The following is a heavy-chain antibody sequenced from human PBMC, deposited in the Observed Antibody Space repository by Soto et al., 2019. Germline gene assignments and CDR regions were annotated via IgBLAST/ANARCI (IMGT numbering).Heavy chain of an antibody. D-gene: IGHD4-4*01. Sequence: PGGSLSLSCAASGFTFSSYSMSWVRQAPGKGLEWVSAISGSGGSTYYADSVKGRFTISRDNSKNTLYLQMNSLRAEDTAVYYCASHPDLYTRDYWGQGTLVTVSS. CDR1: GFTFSSYS. J-gene: IGHJ4*02. CDR3: ASHPDLYTRDY. CDR2: ISGSGGST. V-gene: IGHV3-23*01.